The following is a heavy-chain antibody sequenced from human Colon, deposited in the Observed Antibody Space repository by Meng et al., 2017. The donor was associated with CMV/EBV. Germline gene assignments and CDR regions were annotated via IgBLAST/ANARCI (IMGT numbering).Heavy chain of an antibody. CDR3: AKSTPDHFDYYFGA. CDR1: GFTFSNCA. V-gene: IGHV3-23*01. Sequence: GSLRLSWAASGFTFSNCAMTWVRQAPGKRLGWVSAITTSGGGRYYAASVKGRFTISRDNSQNTLYLQMNSLGADDTAIYYCAKSTPDHFDYYFGARAQGILVTVSS. D-gene: IGHD3-9*01. CDR2: ITTSGGGR. J-gene: IGHJ5*02.